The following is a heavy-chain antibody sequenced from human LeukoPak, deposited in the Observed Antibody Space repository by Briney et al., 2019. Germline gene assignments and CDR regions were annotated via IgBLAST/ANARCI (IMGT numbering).Heavy chain of an antibody. Sequence: SETLSLTCTVSGGSISTSRQYWSWIRQPPGKGLEWIGEINHSGSTNYNPSLKSRVTISVDTSKNQFFLKLNSVTAADTAVYYCARAYSSSGYNWFDPWGQGTLVTVSS. CDR3: ARAYSSSGYNWFDP. J-gene: IGHJ5*02. V-gene: IGHV4-39*07. D-gene: IGHD6-6*01. CDR2: INHSGST. CDR1: GGSISTSRQY.